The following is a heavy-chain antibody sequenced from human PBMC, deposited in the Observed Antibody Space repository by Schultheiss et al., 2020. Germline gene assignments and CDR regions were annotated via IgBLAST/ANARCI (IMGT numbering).Heavy chain of an antibody. D-gene: IGHD6-13*01. J-gene: IGHJ6*03. V-gene: IGHV3-30*03. Sequence: GGSLRLSCAASGFTFNNYGMHWVRQAPGKGLEWVAIISYDGNNKFYADSVKGRFTISRDNSKNTLYLQMNSLRAEDTAVYYCARAFVSSSWYVMDVWGRGTKVTVSS. CDR2: ISYDGNNK. CDR1: GFTFNNYG. CDR3: ARAFVSSSWYVMDV.